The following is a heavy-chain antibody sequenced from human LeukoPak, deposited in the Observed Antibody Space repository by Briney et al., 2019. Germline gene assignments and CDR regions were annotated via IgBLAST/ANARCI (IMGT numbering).Heavy chain of an antibody. CDR2: ISYDAESN. V-gene: IGHV3-30*18. CDR1: GFTFSSYG. D-gene: IGHD3-22*01. J-gene: IGHJ4*02. Sequence: GRSLRLSCVTSGFTFSSYGMHWVRQVPGKGLEWVAVISYDAESNYHVDSVKGRFTISRDNSKNTLYLQMNSLRAEDTAVYYCAKDLYYYDSSGYYQKGLDYWGQGTLVTVSS. CDR3: AKDLYYYDSSGYYQKGLDY.